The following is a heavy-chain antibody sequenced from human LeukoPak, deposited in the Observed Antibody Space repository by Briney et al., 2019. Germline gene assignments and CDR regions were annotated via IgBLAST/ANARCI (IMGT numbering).Heavy chain of an antibody. CDR2: ITISSSII. V-gene: IGHV3-21*01. J-gene: IGHJ4*02. Sequence: GGSPRLSCAASGFTFSGYVMSWVRQAPGKGLEWVSSITISSSIIYYADSVKGRFTISRDNAKNSLFLQVNSLRAEDTAVYYCARDLSDDYSLDYWGQGTLVTVSS. CDR3: ARDLSDDYSLDY. CDR1: GFTFSGYV. D-gene: IGHD3-16*01.